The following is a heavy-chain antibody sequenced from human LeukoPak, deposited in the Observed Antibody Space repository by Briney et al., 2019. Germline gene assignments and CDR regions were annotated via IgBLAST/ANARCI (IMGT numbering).Heavy chain of an antibody. Sequence: GGSLRLSCAASGFTFSSYAMSWVRQAPGKGLEWVSAISGSGGSTYYADSVKGRFTISRGNSKNTLYLQMNSLRAEDTAVYYCAKDLQQQLVFDPWGQGTLVTVSS. D-gene: IGHD6-13*01. J-gene: IGHJ5*02. V-gene: IGHV3-23*01. CDR1: GFTFSSYA. CDR2: ISGSGGST. CDR3: AKDLQQQLVFDP.